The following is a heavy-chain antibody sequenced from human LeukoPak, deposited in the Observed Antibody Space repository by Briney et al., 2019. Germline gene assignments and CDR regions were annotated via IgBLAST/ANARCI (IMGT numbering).Heavy chain of an antibody. CDR3: AKDGGFWSDYSYFDY. J-gene: IGHJ4*02. D-gene: IGHD3-3*01. V-gene: IGHV3-21*06. CDR1: GFTLSSHH. CDR2: ISSRSSFK. Sequence: GGSLRLSCAASGFTLSSHHMDWVRQAPGKGLEWVSSISSRSSFKDYADSVKGRFTISKDNAKNLLYLQMNSLRAEDTAVYFCAKDGGFWSDYSYFDYWGQGTQVTVSS.